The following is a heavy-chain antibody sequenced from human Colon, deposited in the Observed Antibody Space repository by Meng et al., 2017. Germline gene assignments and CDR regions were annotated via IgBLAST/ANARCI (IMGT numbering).Heavy chain of an antibody. Sequence: VQLQQSCPGLVKPSQTLSLTCVISGDSVSSNTAAWNWIRQSPSRGLEWLGRTYYRSKWYNEYAVSVKSRLTFNADTSKNQVSLQVNSVTPEDTAVYYCARDHGYSYGLPLDYWGQGILVTVSS. CDR3: ARDHGYSYGLPLDY. CDR1: GDSVSSNTAA. D-gene: IGHD5-18*01. J-gene: IGHJ4*02. CDR2: TYYRSKWYN. V-gene: IGHV6-1*01.